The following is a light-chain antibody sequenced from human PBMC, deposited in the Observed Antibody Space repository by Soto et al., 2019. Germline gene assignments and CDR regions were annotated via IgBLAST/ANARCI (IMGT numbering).Light chain of an antibody. CDR3: QQYNSFSGYT. J-gene: IGKJ2*01. Sequence: DIQMTQSPSTLSASVGDRVTITCRASQSISSWLAWYQQKPGKAPKVLIYKASSLETGGPSRFSGSGSGTEFTLTISSLQPDDFATYYCQQYNSFSGYTFGQGTKLEIK. V-gene: IGKV1-5*03. CDR2: KAS. CDR1: QSISSW.